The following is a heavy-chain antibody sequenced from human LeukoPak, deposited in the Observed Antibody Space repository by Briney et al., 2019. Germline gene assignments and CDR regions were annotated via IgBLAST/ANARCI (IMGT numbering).Heavy chain of an antibody. CDR1: GGSISSSSYY. V-gene: IGHV4-39*07. CDR2: IYYSGST. D-gene: IGHD6-13*01. CDR3: ARESNGSSWSLVRYYYYMDV. J-gene: IGHJ6*03. Sequence: PSETLSLTCTVSGGSISSSSYYWGWIRQPPGKGLEWIGSIYYSGSTYYNPSLKSRVTISVDTSKNQFSLKLSSVTAADTAVYYCARESNGSSWSLVRYYYYMDVWGKGTTVTVSS.